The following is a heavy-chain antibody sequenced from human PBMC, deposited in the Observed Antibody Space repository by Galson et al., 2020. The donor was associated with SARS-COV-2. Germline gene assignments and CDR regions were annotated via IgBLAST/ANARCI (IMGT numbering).Heavy chain of an antibody. J-gene: IGHJ4*02. Sequence: SETLSLTCSVSNVSMSHNYWSWIRQPPGKGLEWIGYIYYSGTTNYNPSLKSRVTISVDTSKKQFSLNLNSVTAADTAVYYCARGGAWQFGRWNPFDHWGQGTLVTVSS. D-gene: IGHD3-10*01. V-gene: IGHV4-59*01. CDR3: ARGGAWQFGRWNPFDH. CDR2: IYYSGTT. CDR1: NVSMSHNY.